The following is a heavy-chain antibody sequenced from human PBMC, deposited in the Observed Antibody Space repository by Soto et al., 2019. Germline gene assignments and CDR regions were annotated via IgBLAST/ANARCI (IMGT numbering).Heavy chain of an antibody. J-gene: IGHJ5*02. D-gene: IGHD3-3*01. CDR1: GGSISSYY. V-gene: IGHV4-59*01. Sequence: SETLSLTCTVSGGSISSYYWSWIRQPPGKGLEWIGYIYYSGSTNYNPSLKSRVTISVDTSKNQFSLKLSSVTAADTAVYYCARDCAEEYDYDFWSGEGWFDPWGQGTLVTVSS. CDR3: ARDCAEEYDYDFWSGEGWFDP. CDR2: IYYSGST.